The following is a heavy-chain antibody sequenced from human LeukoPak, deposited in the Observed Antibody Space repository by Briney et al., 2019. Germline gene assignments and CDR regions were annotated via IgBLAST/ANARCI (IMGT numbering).Heavy chain of an antibody. CDR2: IYYSGST. D-gene: IGHD4-23*01. J-gene: IGHJ3*02. Sequence: SETLSLTCTVSGGSISSYYWSWIRQPPGKGLEWIGYIYYSGSTNYNPSLKSRVTISVDTSKNQFSLKLSSVTAADTAVYYCARDVDYGGNSGAFDIWGQGTMVTVSS. CDR3: ARDVDYGGNSGAFDI. CDR1: GGSISSYY. V-gene: IGHV4-59*01.